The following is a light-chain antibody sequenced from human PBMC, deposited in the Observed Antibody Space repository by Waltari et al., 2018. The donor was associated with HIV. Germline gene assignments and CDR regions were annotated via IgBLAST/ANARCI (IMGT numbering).Light chain of an antibody. J-gene: IGKJ1*01. V-gene: IGKV3-15*01. CDR2: GAS. CDR1: HSVGIN. CDR3: QQYSNMPPWT. Sequence: EMVVTQSPATVSVSLGERATLSCRARHSVGINLAWYQQKPGQAPRVLIYGASTRATDIPGRFSGSGSGTDFTLTISSLQSEDSAVYFCQQYSNMPPWTFGQGTKVEI.